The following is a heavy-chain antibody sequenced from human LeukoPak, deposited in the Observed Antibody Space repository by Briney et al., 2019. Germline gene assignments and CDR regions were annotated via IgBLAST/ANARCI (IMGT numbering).Heavy chain of an antibody. CDR1: GYTFTSYY. J-gene: IGHJ2*01. D-gene: IGHD2-2*01. V-gene: IGHV1-46*01. CDR3: ARVGQLRTKYWYFDL. Sequence: ASVKVSCKASGYTFTSYYMHWVRQAPGQGLEWMGIINPSGGSTSYAQKFQGRVTMTRDTSTSTVYMELSSLRSEDTAVYYCARVGQLRTKYWYFDLWGRGTLVTVSS. CDR2: INPSGGST.